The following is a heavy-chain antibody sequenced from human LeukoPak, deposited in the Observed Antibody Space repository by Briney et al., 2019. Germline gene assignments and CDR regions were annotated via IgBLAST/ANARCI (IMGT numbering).Heavy chain of an antibody. CDR2: ISGSGGST. D-gene: IGHD4-17*01. Sequence: GGSLRLSCAASGFTFSSYWMSWFRRAPGKGVEGVSAISGSGGSTYYADSVKGRFTISRDNSKNTLYLQMNSLRAEDTAVYYCAKVSRYGDYVDYWGQGTLVTVSS. J-gene: IGHJ4*02. CDR3: AKVSRYGDYVDY. CDR1: GFTFSSYW. V-gene: IGHV3-23*01.